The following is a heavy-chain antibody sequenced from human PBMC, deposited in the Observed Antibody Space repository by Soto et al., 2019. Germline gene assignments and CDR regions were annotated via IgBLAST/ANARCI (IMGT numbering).Heavy chain of an antibody. CDR1: GYTFTSYA. Sequence: QVQLVQSGAEVKKPGASVKVSCKASGYTFTSYAMHWVRQAPRQRLEWMGWINAGDGNTKYSQKFQGGVTITRDTSASTAYVELSSLRSEDTAVYYCARGYSISSYSYYYYMDVWGKGTTVTVSS. CDR2: INAGDGNT. CDR3: ARGYSISSYSYYYYMDV. V-gene: IGHV1-3*01. D-gene: IGHD6-13*01. J-gene: IGHJ6*03.